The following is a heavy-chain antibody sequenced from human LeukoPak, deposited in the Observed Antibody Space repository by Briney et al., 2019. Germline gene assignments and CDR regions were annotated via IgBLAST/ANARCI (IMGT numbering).Heavy chain of an antibody. CDR3: ARGDSSWYGTDGKFDP. V-gene: IGHV4-59*12. D-gene: IGHD6-13*01. J-gene: IGHJ5*02. CDR2: IYYSGST. CDR1: GGSISSYY. Sequence: SETLSLTCTVSGGSISSYYWTWIRQPPGKGLEWIGYIYYSGSTNYNPSLKSRVTISVDSSKNQFSLKPTSVTAADTAVYYCARGDSSWYGTDGKFDPWGQGTLVTVSS.